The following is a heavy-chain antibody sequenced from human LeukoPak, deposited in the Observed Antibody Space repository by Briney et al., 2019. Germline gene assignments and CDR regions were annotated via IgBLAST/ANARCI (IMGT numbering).Heavy chain of an antibody. CDR3: AKGTDYYYYYYIDV. D-gene: IGHD4-17*01. Sequence: PGGSLRLSCAASGFTFSSYAMSWVRQAPGKGLEWVSAISGSGGSTYYADSVKGRFTISRDNSKNTLYLQMNSLRAEDTAVYYCAKGTDYYYYYYIDVWGKGTTVTVSS. V-gene: IGHV3-23*01. CDR2: ISGSGGST. J-gene: IGHJ6*03. CDR1: GFTFSSYA.